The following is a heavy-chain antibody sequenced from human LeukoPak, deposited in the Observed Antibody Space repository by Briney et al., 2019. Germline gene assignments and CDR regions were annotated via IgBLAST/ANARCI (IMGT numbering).Heavy chain of an antibody. CDR3: ANSEWELDRFDY. J-gene: IGHJ4*02. V-gene: IGHV4-39*07. CDR1: GGSISSSSYY. D-gene: IGHD1-26*01. Sequence: SETLSLTCTVSGGSISSSSYYWGWIRQPPGKGLEWIGSIYYSGSTYYNPSLKSRVTISVDTSKNQFSLKLSSVTAADTAVYYCANSEWELDRFDYWGQGTLVTVSS. CDR2: IYYSGST.